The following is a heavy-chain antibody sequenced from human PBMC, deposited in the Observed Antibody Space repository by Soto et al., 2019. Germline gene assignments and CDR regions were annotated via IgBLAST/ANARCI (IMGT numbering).Heavy chain of an antibody. J-gene: IGHJ4*02. CDR2: IRSKAYGGTT. Sequence: GFLRLSCTASGFSFGDYAMSWFRQAPGKGLEWVGFIRSKAYGGTTEYAASVKGRFTISRDDSKSIAYLQMKSLKTEDTAVYYCTRGDRGALHGYCGGDCFYWGQGTLVTVSS. D-gene: IGHD2-21*02. CDR3: TRGDRGALHGYCGGDCFY. CDR1: GFSFGDYA. V-gene: IGHV3-49*03.